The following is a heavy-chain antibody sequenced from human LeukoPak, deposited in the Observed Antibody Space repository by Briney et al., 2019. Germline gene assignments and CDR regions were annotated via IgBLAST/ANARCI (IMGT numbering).Heavy chain of an antibody. D-gene: IGHD4-17*01. CDR2: ISYDGSNK. J-gene: IGHJ4*02. CDR1: GFTFSTYA. Sequence: GGSLRLSCAASGFTFSTYAMSWVRQAPGKGLEWVAVISYDGSNKYYADSVKGRFTISRDNSKNTLYLQMNSLRAEDTAVYYCARGDYGDYAWGQGTLVTVSS. V-gene: IGHV3-30*04. CDR3: ARGDYGDYA.